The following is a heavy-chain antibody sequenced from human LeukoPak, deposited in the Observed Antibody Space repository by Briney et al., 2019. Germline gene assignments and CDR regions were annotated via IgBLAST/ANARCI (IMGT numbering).Heavy chain of an antibody. D-gene: IGHD2-15*01. CDR2: IRYDGSNK. V-gene: IGHV3-30*02. Sequence: GGSLRLSCAASGFTFSSYGMHWVRQAPGKGLEWGAFIRYDGSNKYYADSGKGRFTISRDNSKNTLYLQMNSLRAEDTAVYYCAKDSRRSIVVAVAAPPGYMDVWGKGPTVTISS. CDR1: GFTFSSYG. J-gene: IGHJ6*03. CDR3: AKDSRRSIVVAVAAPPGYMDV.